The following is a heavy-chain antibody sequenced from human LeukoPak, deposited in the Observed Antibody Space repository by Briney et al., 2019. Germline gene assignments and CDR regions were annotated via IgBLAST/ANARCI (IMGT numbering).Heavy chain of an antibody. V-gene: IGHV3-7*01. CDR1: GFTFSTYW. D-gene: IGHD6-13*01. CDR2: IKPDGSET. Sequence: PGGSLRLSCAASGFTFSTYWMTWVRQAPGKGLEWVANIKPDGSETYYVDPVKGRSTISRDNAKSFLYLQMNSLRGEDTAVYHCGGFGYEAAVDLWGQGTLVTVSS. J-gene: IGHJ4*02. CDR3: GGFGYEAAVDL.